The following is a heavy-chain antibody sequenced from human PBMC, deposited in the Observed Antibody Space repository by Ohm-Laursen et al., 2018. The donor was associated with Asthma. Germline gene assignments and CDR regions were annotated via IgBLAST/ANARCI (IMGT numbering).Heavy chain of an antibody. CDR1: GFTFSYYY. CDR3: AKDGGLLVVVTSFLDY. Sequence: SLRLSCSASGFTFSYYYMHWVRQAPGKGLVWVARINNDGSSTSYADSVQGRFTISRDNSKNTLYLQMNSLRAEDTAVYYCAKDGGLLVVVTSFLDYWGQGTLVTVSS. D-gene: IGHD2-21*02. V-gene: IGHV3-74*01. J-gene: IGHJ4*02. CDR2: INNDGSST.